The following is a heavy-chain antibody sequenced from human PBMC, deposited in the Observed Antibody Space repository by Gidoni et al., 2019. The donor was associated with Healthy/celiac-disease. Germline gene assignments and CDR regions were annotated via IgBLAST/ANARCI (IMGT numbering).Heavy chain of an antibody. CDR3: ARDLYDFWSGVGMDV. CDR2: IKQDGSEK. Sequence: EVQLVESGGGLVQPGGSLRLSCAASGFTFIISWMSWVRQAPGKGLEWVANIKQDGSEKYYVDSVKGRFTISRDNAKNSLYLQMNSLRAEDTAVYYCARDLYDFWSGVGMDVWGQGTTVTVSS. D-gene: IGHD3-3*01. CDR1: GFTFIISW. J-gene: IGHJ6*02. V-gene: IGHV3-7*03.